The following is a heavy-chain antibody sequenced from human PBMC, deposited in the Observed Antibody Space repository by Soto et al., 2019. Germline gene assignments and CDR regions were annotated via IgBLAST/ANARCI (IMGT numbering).Heavy chain of an antibody. CDR2: IIPIFGTA. J-gene: IGHJ4*02. D-gene: IGHD3-3*01. V-gene: IGHV1-69*13. Sequence: SVKVSCKASGGTFSSYAISWVRQAPGQGLEWMGGIIPIFGTANYAQKFQGRVTITADESTSTAYMELSSLRSEDTAVYYCARGPWRGYSSWGYLDYWGQGTLVTVSS. CDR1: GGTFSSYA. CDR3: ARGPWRGYSSWGYLDY.